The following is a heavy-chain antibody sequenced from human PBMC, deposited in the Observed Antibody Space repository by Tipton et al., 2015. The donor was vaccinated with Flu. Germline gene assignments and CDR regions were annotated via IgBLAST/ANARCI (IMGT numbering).Heavy chain of an antibody. Sequence: LRLSCTVSGDSISGFYWNWIRQPAGKGLEWIGHFYGAGITDYNPSLKSRVFLSVDPSKNQFYLTLHSVTAADTAVYYCARGVGTSWFATKWGQGTQVTVS. CDR1: GDSISGFY. J-gene: IGHJ4*02. V-gene: IGHV4-4*07. D-gene: IGHD6-13*01. CDR3: ARGVGTSWFATK. CDR2: FYGAGIT.